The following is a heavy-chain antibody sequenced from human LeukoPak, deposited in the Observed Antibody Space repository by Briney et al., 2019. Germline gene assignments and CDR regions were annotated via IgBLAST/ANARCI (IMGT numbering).Heavy chain of an antibody. Sequence: GGSLRLSCAASGFTFSSYSMNWVRQAPGKGLEWVSSISSSSSTIYYADSVKGRFTISRDNAKNSLYLQMNSLRAEDTAVYYCARDPPYGDYVDYWGQGTLVTVSS. CDR3: ARDPPYGDYVDY. V-gene: IGHV3-48*01. CDR2: ISSSSSTI. J-gene: IGHJ4*02. D-gene: IGHD4-17*01. CDR1: GFTFSSYS.